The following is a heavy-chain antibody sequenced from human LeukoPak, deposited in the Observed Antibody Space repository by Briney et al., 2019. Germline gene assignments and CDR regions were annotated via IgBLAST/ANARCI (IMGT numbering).Heavy chain of an antibody. D-gene: IGHD6-19*01. CDR2: INHSGST. Sequence: SETLSLTCAVYGGSFSGYYWSWIRQPPGKGLEWIGEINHSGSTNYNPSLKSRVTISVDTSKNQFSLKLSSVTAADTAVYYCARDGPSGLVSIAVASYYYYGMDVWGQGTTVTVSS. J-gene: IGHJ6*02. CDR1: GGSFSGYY. CDR3: ARDGPSGLVSIAVASYYYYGMDV. V-gene: IGHV4-34*01.